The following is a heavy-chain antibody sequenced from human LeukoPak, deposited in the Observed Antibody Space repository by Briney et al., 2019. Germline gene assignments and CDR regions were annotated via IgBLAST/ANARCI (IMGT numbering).Heavy chain of an antibody. CDR3: ARTPILERLGTDY. D-gene: IGHD3-3*01. CDR2: IYYSGST. Sequence: PSQTLSLTCTVSGGAISSGDFYWSWIRQPPGKGLEWIGYIYYSGSTYYNPSLKSRVTISVDTSKNQFSLKLSSVTAADTAVYYCARTPILERLGTDYWGQGTLVTVSS. CDR1: GGAISSGDFY. V-gene: IGHV4-30-4*08. J-gene: IGHJ4*02.